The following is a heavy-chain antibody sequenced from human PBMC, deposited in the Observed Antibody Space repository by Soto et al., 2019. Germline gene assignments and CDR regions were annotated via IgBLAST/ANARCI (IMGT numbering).Heavy chain of an antibody. D-gene: IGHD2-21*02. CDR1: GYTFTSYD. Sequence: ASVKVSCKASGYTFTSYDINWVRQATGQGLEWMGWMNPNSGNTGYAQKFQGRVTMTRNTSISTAYMELSSLRSEDTAVYYCARAIVVVTAPNDYFDYWGQGTLVTVSS. V-gene: IGHV1-8*01. CDR3: ARAIVVVTAPNDYFDY. CDR2: MNPNSGNT. J-gene: IGHJ4*02.